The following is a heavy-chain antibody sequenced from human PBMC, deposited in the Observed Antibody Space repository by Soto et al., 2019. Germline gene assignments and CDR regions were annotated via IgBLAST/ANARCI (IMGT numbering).Heavy chain of an antibody. J-gene: IGHJ5*02. CDR1: GYTFTSYA. CDR3: ARRHYDSSGYSP. Sequence: GASVKVSCKASGYTFTSYAMHWVRQAPGQRLEWMGWINADNGNTKYSQKLQGRVTMTTDTSTSTAYMELRSLRSDDTAVYYCARRHYDSSGYSPWGQGTLVTVSS. CDR2: INADNGNT. D-gene: IGHD3-22*01. V-gene: IGHV1-3*01.